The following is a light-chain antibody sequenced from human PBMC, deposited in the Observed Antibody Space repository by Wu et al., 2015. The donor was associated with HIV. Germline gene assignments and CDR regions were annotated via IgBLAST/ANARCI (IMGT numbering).Light chain of an antibody. CDR1: QGISSY. Sequence: IQLTQSPSSLSASVGDRVTITCRASQGISSYLAWYQQKPGKAPNLLIYKASTLQNGVPSRFNGSGSGTEFTLTINSLQVDDFASYFCQQYKTYSALAFGGGTKVEI. CDR3: QQYKTYSALA. CDR2: KAS. J-gene: IGKJ4*01. V-gene: IGKV1-9*01.